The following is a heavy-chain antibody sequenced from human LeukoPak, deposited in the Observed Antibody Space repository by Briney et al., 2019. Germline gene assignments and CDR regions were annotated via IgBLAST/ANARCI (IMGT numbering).Heavy chain of an antibody. CDR3: ARIPEY. CDR1: GFDFSTYA. J-gene: IGHJ1*01. Sequence: GGSLRLSCAASGFDFSTYAMHWVRLSPGKGLEFVSAISKSGDDTSYGNDVKGRFTISRDNIKNTVDLEMGSLRVDDTGIYYCARIPEYWGQGTVVTVSS. CDR2: ISKSGDDT. V-gene: IGHV3-64*01. D-gene: IGHD2-2*01.